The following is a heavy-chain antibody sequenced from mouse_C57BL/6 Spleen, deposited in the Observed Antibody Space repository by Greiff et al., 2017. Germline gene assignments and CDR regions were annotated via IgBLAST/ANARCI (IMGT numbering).Heavy chain of an antibody. Sequence: DVKLVESGGGLVQPGGSLKLSCAASGFTFSDYYMYWVRQTPEERLEWVAYISNGGGSTYYPDTVKGRFTISRDNAKNTLYLQMSRLKSEDTAMYYCARQSNYDYFDYWGQGTTLTVSS. J-gene: IGHJ2*01. CDR2: ISNGGGST. D-gene: IGHD2-5*01. CDR1: GFTFSDYY. CDR3: ARQSNYDYFDY. V-gene: IGHV5-12*01.